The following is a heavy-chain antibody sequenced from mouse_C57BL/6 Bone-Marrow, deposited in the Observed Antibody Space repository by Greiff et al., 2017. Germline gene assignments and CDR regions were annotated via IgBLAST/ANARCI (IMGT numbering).Heavy chain of an antibody. CDR3: ARDGYYAWFAY. Sequence: QVQLQQPGAELVKPGASVKLSCKASGYTFTSYWMQWVKQRPGQGLEWIGEIDPSDSYTNYNHKFKGKATLTVDTSSSTAYMQLSSLTSEDSAVYYCARDGYYAWFAYWGQGTLVTVSA. CDR1: GYTFTSYW. D-gene: IGHD2-3*01. V-gene: IGHV1-50*01. CDR2: IDPSDSYT. J-gene: IGHJ3*01.